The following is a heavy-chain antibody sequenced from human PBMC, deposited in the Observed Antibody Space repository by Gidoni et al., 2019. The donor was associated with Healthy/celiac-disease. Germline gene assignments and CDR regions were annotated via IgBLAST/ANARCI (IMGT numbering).Heavy chain of an antibody. CDR1: GGSISSSSYY. CDR2: IYYSGST. J-gene: IGHJ4*02. D-gene: IGHD4-17*01. Sequence: QLQLQESGPGLVKPSETLSLTCTVSGGSISSSSYYWGWIRQPPGKGLEWIGGIYYSGSTYYNPSLKSRVTISVDTSKNQFSLKLSSVTAADTAVYYCARAPSTTVTYDYWGQGTLVTVSS. V-gene: IGHV4-39*01. CDR3: ARAPSTTVTYDY.